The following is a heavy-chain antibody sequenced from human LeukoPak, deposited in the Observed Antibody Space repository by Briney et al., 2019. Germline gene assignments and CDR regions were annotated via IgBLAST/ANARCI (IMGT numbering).Heavy chain of an antibody. CDR2: IYNGVNT. V-gene: IGHV4-61*01. CDR3: ARSRAFNSGAFDP. J-gene: IGHJ5*02. Sequence: SQTLSLTCAVSGASVSSASYWSWIRQPPGKGVEWIAHIYNGVNTNYNPSLKSRVTISVDTSKNQFSLRLNSVTAADTAVYYCARSRAFNSGAFDPWGQGSLVTVSS. CDR1: GASVSSASY. D-gene: IGHD1-26*01.